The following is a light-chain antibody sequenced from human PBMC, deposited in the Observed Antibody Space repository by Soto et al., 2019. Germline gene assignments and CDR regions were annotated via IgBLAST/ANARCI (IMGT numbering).Light chain of an antibody. J-gene: IGKJ2*01. V-gene: IGKV3-20*01. Sequence: EIVLTQSPGTLSLYPGERATLSCRASQSVSSSYLAWYQQKPGQAPRLLIYGASSRATGIPDRFSGSGSGTDFTLTISRLAPEDFAVYYCQQYGSSQTFGQGTKLEIK. CDR1: QSVSSSY. CDR3: QQYGSSQT. CDR2: GAS.